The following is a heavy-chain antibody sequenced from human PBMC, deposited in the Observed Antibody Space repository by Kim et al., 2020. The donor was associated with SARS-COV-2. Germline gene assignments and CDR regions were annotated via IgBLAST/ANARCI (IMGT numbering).Heavy chain of an antibody. V-gene: IGHV4-30-2*01. CDR2: IYQSGGT. J-gene: IGHJ4*02. Sequence: SETLSLTCDVSGASISSGSYSWSWIRQPPGQGLEWIASIYQSGGTYYTPSLKSRPSISMDRSRNRFSLTLTSVTAADTAVYYCTRGPYSGYFDYWGQGT. D-gene: IGHD4-4*01. CDR1: GASISSGSYS. CDR3: TRGPYSGYFDY.